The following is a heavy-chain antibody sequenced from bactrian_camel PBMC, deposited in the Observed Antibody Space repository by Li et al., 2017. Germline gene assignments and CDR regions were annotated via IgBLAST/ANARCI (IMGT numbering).Heavy chain of an antibody. CDR2: INANGIT. CDR1: RSTC. J-gene: IGHJ4*01. V-gene: IGHV3S53*01. Sequence: VQLVESGGGSVQTGGSLRLTCSDSRSTCMAWFRQALDKERHSVAGINANGITTYADSVKGRFTISKDYAKNTLYLQMDNLKPEDTAVYYCAADVFGALMDCAYNYWGQGTQVTVS. CDR3: AADVFGALMDCAYNY.